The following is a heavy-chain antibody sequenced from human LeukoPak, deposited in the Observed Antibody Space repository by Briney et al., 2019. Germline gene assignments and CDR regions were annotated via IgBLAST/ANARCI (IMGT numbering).Heavy chain of an antibody. V-gene: IGHV3-9*03. CDR1: GFTFDDYA. CDR2: ISWNSGSI. J-gene: IGHJ6*03. Sequence: QPGRSLRLSCAASGFTFDDYAMHWVRQAPGKGLEWVSGISWNSGSIGYTDSVKGRFTISRDNAKNSLYLQMNSLRAEDMALYYCAKEGQPPAGYMDVWGKGTTVTVSS. D-gene: IGHD2-2*01. CDR3: AKEGQPPAGYMDV.